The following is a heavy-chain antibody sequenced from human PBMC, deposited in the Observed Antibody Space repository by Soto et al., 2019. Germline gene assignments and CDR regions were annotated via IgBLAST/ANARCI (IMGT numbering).Heavy chain of an antibody. D-gene: IGHD4-17*01. J-gene: IGHJ4*02. V-gene: IGHV3-30*18. Sequence: QVQLVESGGGVVQPGRSLRLSCAASGFTFSSYGMHWVRQAPGKGLEWVAVISYDGSNKYYADSVKGRFTISRDNSKNTLYLQMNSLRAEDTAVYYSAKDPSTTVTMYSFDYEGQGTLVTVSS. CDR2: ISYDGSNK. CDR3: AKDPSTTVTMYSFDY. CDR1: GFTFSSYG.